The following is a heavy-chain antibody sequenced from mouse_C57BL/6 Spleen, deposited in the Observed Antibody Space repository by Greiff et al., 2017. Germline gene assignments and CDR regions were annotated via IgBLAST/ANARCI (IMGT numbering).Heavy chain of an antibody. CDR1: GFSLTSYG. V-gene: IGHV2-2*01. CDR3: ARKGDYYAMDY. Sequence: QVQLQQSGPGLVQPSQSLSITCTVSGFSLTSYGVHWVRQSPGKGLEWLGVIWSGGSTDSNAAFISRLSISKDNSKSQVFFKMNSLQADDTAIYYCARKGDYYAMDYWGQGTSVTVSS. J-gene: IGHJ4*01. CDR2: IWSGGST.